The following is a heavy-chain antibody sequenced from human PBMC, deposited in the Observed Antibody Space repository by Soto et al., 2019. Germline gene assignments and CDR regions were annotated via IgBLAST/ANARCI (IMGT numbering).Heavy chain of an antibody. J-gene: IGHJ4*02. V-gene: IGHV1-46*01. CDR1: GYNFIAYY. D-gene: IGHD2-21*02. Sequence: QVQLVQSGAEVKKPGSSVKLSCKASGYNFIAYYSYWVRQAPGQGPEWMGMINPSSGATNYAQTFQDRVTVTRDTSTSPAYLELSSLRSDDAAVYYCAKYCGGDCRHFDDWGQGPLVTVSS. CDR3: AKYCGGDCRHFDD. CDR2: INPSSGAT.